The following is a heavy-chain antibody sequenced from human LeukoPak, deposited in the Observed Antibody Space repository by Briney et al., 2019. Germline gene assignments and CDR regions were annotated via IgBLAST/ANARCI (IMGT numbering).Heavy chain of an antibody. CDR1: GFIFRNYW. V-gene: IGHV3-7*01. Sequence: GGSLRLLCEAAGFIFRNYWMGWVRQAPGKGLELVSNINEDGSEKYYVDYVKGRFTISRDNAKNSLYLQMNILRAEETAVFYCLSGPGHCGQGTLVSVCS. CDR3: LSGPGH. J-gene: IGHJ4*02. CDR2: INEDGSEK.